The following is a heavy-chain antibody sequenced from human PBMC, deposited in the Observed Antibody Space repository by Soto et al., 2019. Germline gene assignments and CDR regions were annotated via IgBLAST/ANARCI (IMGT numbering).Heavy chain of an antibody. D-gene: IGHD1-26*01. Sequence: PSETLSLTCAVSGFSMSRSSWWGWIRQPPGKGLEWIGYMSSSGLTYYNPSLESRVTTSLDTSRNQFSLSLSSVTAVDTAIYFCAKLKDGSWFDPWGQGTLVTVSS. CDR3: AKLKDGSWFDP. J-gene: IGHJ5*02. CDR2: MSSSGLT. V-gene: IGHV4-28*01. CDR1: GFSMSRSSW.